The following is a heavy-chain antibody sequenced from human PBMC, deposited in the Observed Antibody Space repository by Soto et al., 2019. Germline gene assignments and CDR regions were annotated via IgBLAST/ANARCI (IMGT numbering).Heavy chain of an antibody. D-gene: IGHD6-19*01. CDR3: ARGVAGSGFDL. Sequence: SQTLSLTCAISGDSVSGNTAALNWIRSSPSRGLEWLGRTYYMSNWRHDYAVSVKSRITVNPDTSKNHFSLQLNSVTPDDTAVYYCARGVAGSGFDLWGQGTLVTVSS. CDR1: GDSVSGNTAA. V-gene: IGHV6-1*01. J-gene: IGHJ4*02. CDR2: TYYMSNWRH.